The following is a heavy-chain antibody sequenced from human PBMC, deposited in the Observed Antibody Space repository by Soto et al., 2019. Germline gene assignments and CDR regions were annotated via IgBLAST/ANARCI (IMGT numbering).Heavy chain of an antibody. CDR1: GFTFSSYA. Sequence: EVQLLESGGGLVQPGGSLRLSCAASGFTFSSYAMSWVRQAPGKGLEWVSVISGSGDSTYYADSVRGRFTISRDNSKNTLYLQMNSLRAEDTAVYYCAKDRDGAAAGPTKFYGMDVWGQGPTVTVS. J-gene: IGHJ6*02. CDR3: AKDRDGAAAGPTKFYGMDV. D-gene: IGHD6-13*01. CDR2: ISGSGDST. V-gene: IGHV3-23*01.